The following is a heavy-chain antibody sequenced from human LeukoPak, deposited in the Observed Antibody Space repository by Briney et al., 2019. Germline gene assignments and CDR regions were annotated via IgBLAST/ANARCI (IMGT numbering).Heavy chain of an antibody. Sequence: ASVKISCKVSGYTFTSYGISWVRQAPGQGLEWMGWISASNGNTNYAQKLQGRVTMTTDTSTSTAYMELRSLRSDDTAVYYCARGLRGGLRPLGYFDYWGQGTLVTVSS. CDR2: ISASNGNT. V-gene: IGHV1-18*01. J-gene: IGHJ4*02. CDR3: ARGLRGGLRPLGYFDY. CDR1: GYTFTSYG. D-gene: IGHD5/OR15-5a*01.